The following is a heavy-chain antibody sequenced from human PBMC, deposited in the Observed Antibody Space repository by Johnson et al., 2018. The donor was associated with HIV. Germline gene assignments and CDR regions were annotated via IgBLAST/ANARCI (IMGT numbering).Heavy chain of an antibody. CDR2: IWYDGSDK. V-gene: IGHV3-33*06. J-gene: IGHJ3*02. D-gene: IGHD3-22*01. CDR3: AKGCRWLLERTYAFDI. Sequence: QVPLVESRGGVVQPGRSLRLSCAASRFTFSRFGMHWVRQAPGKGLEWVAVIWYDGSDKYYADSVKGRFTISRDNSRNTVYLQMNSLRVEDTAVYYCAKGCRWLLERTYAFDIWGQGTMVTVSS. CDR1: RFTFSRFG.